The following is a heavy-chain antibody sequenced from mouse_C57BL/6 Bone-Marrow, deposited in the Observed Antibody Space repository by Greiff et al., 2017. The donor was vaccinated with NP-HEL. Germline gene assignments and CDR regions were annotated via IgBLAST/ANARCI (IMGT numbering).Heavy chain of an antibody. CDR2: IHPNSGST. CDR3: APNQDFYYGNYG. D-gene: IGHD2-1*01. Sequence: QVQLQQPGAELVKPGASVKLSCKASGYTFTSYWMHWVKQRPGQGLEWIGMIHPNSGSTNYNEKFKSKATLTVDKSSSTAYMQLSSLTSEDSAVYYCAPNQDFYYGNYGGGQGTLVTVSA. J-gene: IGHJ3*01. CDR1: GYTFTSYW. V-gene: IGHV1-64*01.